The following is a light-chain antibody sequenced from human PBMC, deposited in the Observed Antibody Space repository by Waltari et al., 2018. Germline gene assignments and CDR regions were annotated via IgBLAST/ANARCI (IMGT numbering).Light chain of an antibody. Sequence: QSALTQTATVSGSPGQSITISCTGSSSDVGNYNLVSWCQQHPGEAPKLIIYDVNKRPFVVSNRFSGSKAGTTASLTLTGLQAADEADYYCCSYAGSSVSVFGGGTKVTVL. V-gene: IGLV2-23*02. J-gene: IGLJ3*02. CDR2: DVN. CDR1: SSDVGNYNL. CDR3: CSYAGSSVSV.